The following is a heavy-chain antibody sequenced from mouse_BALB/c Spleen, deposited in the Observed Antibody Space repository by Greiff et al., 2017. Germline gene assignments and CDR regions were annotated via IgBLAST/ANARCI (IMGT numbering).Heavy chain of an antibody. CDR1: GDSITSGY. CDR3: ARSDYGSSSHAMDY. D-gene: IGHD1-1*01. J-gene: IGHJ4*01. Sequence: EVQRVESGPSLVKPSQTLSLTCSVTGDSITSGYWNWIRKFPGNKLEYMGYISYSGSTYYNPSLKSRISITRDTSKNQYYLQLNSVTTEDTATYYCARSDYGSSSHAMDYWGQGTSVTVSS. CDR2: ISYSGST. V-gene: IGHV3-8*02.